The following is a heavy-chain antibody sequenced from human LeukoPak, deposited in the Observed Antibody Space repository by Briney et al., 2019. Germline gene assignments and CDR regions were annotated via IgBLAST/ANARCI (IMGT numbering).Heavy chain of an antibody. Sequence: GGSLRLSCAASGFTFNNFGMHWVRQAPGKGLEWVSFIGYEGVHKYYADSVKGRFTISKDNSKATLYLQMNSLRPEDTALYYCAKDLHGGYSSDYWGQGTLVTVFS. CDR1: GFTFNNFG. CDR3: AKDLHGGYSSDY. J-gene: IGHJ4*02. V-gene: IGHV3-30*02. D-gene: IGHD4-23*01. CDR2: IGYEGVHK.